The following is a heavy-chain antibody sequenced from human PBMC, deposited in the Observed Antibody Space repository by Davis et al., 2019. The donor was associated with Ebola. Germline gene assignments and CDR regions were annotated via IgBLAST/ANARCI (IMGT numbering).Heavy chain of an antibody. J-gene: IGHJ5*02. Sequence: ASVKVSCKASGYTFTSYGISWVRQAPGQGLEWMGWISAYNGNTNYAQKLQGRVTMTTDTSKSTAYMELRSLRSDDTAVYYCARAISRYYSGGSCYWGWVDPWGQGTLVTVSS. CDR2: ISAYNGNT. V-gene: IGHV1-18*01. CDR1: GYTFTSYG. D-gene: IGHD2-15*01. CDR3: ARAISRYYSGGSCYWGWVDP.